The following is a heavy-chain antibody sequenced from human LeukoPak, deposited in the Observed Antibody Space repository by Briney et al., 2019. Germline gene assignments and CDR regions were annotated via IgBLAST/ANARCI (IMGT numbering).Heavy chain of an antibody. CDR1: GYTFTSYY. J-gene: IGHJ4*02. D-gene: IGHD3-10*01. CDR3: SRGRFGLLWFGELER. Sequence: ASVKVSCKASGYTFTSYYIHWVRQAPGQGPEWMGIIYPSGGSTTYAQKFQGRVTMTRDMSTSTVYMELSSLRSEDTAVYYCSRGRFGLLWFGELERWGQGTLVTVSS. V-gene: IGHV1-46*01. CDR2: IYPSGGST.